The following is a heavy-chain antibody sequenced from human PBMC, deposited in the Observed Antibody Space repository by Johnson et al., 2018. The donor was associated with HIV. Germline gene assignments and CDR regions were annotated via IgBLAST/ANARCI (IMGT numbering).Heavy chain of an antibody. D-gene: IGHD1-26*01. CDR3: ARDEVIEWELLPNAFDI. J-gene: IGHJ3*02. CDR2: IRYVGSNK. CDR1: GFTLNSYG. V-gene: IGHV3-30*02. Sequence: QLQPVESGGGVVRPGGSLRLSCAASGFTLNSYGMHWVRQAPGKGLVWVAFIRYVGSNKYYVVYVKGRFTISRDNSKNTLYLQMNSLRAEDTALYDCARDEVIEWELLPNAFDIWGQGTMVTVSS.